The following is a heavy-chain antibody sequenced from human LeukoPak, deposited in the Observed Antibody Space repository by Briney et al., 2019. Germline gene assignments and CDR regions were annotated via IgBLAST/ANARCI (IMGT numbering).Heavy chain of an antibody. CDR1: GYTFISYD. V-gene: IGHV1-8*01. J-gene: IGHJ3*02. CDR3: ARDHYDSSGYYGYAFNI. CDR2: MSPNSGNT. D-gene: IGHD3-22*01. Sequence: ASVKVSCKASGYTFISYDINWVRQATGQGLEWMGWMSPNSGNTGYAQKFQGRITMTKSTSISTAYMELSDLESEDTAVYYCARDHYDSSGYYGYAFNIWGQGTMVTVSS.